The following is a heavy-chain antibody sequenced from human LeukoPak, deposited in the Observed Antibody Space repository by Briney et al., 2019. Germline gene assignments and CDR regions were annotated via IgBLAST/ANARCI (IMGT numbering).Heavy chain of an antibody. D-gene: IGHD6-19*01. V-gene: IGHV4-39*07. Sequence: SETLSLTCTVSGGSISSSSYYWGWIRQPPGKGLEWIGSIYYSGSTYYNPSLKSRVTISVDTSKNQFSLKLSSVTAADTAVYYCASTPVAGLGSYWGQGALVTVSS. CDR1: GGSISSSSYY. J-gene: IGHJ4*02. CDR2: IYYSGST. CDR3: ASTPVAGLGSY.